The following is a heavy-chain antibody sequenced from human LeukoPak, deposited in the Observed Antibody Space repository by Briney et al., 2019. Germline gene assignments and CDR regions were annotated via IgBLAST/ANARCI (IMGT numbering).Heavy chain of an antibody. V-gene: IGHV4-39*01. CDR1: GGSISSTSYF. CDR3: ARQSIAARGYYYYMDV. CDR2: IYYSGST. D-gene: IGHD6-6*01. Sequence: ASETLSLTCTVSGGSISSTSYFWGWIRQPPGKGLERIGSIYYSGSTNYNPSLKSPVTMSVDTPKNQFSLKLTSVTAADTAVYYCARQSIAARGYYYYMDVWGKGTTVTVSS. J-gene: IGHJ6*03.